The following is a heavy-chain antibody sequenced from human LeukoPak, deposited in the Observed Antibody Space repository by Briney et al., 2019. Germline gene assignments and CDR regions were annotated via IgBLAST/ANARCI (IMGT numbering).Heavy chain of an antibody. J-gene: IGHJ6*02. Sequence: ASVKVSCKASGGTFSSYAISWVRQAPGQGLEWMGRIIPILGIANYAQKFQGRVTITADKSTSTAYMELSSLRFDDTAVYYCARVRIGQQLDKYYYYAMDVWGQGTTVTVSS. D-gene: IGHD6-13*01. CDR2: IIPILGIA. CDR3: ARVRIGQQLDKYYYYAMDV. V-gene: IGHV1-69*04. CDR1: GGTFSSYA.